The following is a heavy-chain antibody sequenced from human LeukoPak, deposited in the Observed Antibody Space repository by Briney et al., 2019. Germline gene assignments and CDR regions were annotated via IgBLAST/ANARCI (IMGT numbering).Heavy chain of an antibody. V-gene: IGHV3-64D*09. Sequence: GGSLRLSCSASGFTFSRYAMHWLRQAPGKGLEYVSGISSHGGSTYYADSVKGRFTISRDNSKNTLYLQMSSLRAEDPAVYYCVSSRIAAAGLIDAFDIWGQGTRVTVSS. CDR2: ISSHGGST. CDR3: VSSRIAAAGLIDAFDI. J-gene: IGHJ3*02. CDR1: GFTFSRYA. D-gene: IGHD6-13*01.